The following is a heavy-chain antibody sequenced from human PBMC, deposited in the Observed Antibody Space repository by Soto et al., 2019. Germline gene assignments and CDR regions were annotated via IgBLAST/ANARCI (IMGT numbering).Heavy chain of an antibody. V-gene: IGHV1-69*13. Sequence: GASVKVSCKASGGTFTSYAISWVRQAPGQGLEWMGGIIPIFGTANYAQKFQGRVTITADESTSTAYMELSSLRSEDTAVYYCARGVLVPAASPYYFDYWGQGTLVTVSS. J-gene: IGHJ4*02. CDR2: IIPIFGTA. CDR1: GGTFTSYA. D-gene: IGHD2-2*01. CDR3: ARGVLVPAASPYYFDY.